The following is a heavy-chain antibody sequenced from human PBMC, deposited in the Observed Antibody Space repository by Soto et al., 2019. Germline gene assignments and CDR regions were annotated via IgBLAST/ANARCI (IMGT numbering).Heavy chain of an antibody. D-gene: IGHD5-12*01. V-gene: IGHV5-51*01. CDR3: ARHTNGYNPLDY. J-gene: IGHJ4*02. CDR1: GYTFSTYW. Sequence: PGESLKISCEGSGYTFSTYWIGWVRQIPGGGLEWMGIIHPGNSDARYSPSFQGQVTISADTSINTAYLQWRSLKASDTAFYYCARHTNGYNPLDYWGQGTLVTVSS. CDR2: IHPGNSDA.